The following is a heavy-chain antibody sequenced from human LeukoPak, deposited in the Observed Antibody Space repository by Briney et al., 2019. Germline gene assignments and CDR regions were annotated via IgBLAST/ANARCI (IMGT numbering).Heavy chain of an antibody. CDR3: ARVGFGSGGYYDAFDI. J-gene: IGHJ3*02. CDR1: VYTFTDCY. Sequence: ASVKVSCKASVYTFTDCYIHWVRQAPGQGLEWVGWGNPNNGGTTYSQKFQGRVTMTRDTSISTAYMELSRLRSDDTAVYYCARVGFGSGGYYDAFDIWGQGTMVAVSS. V-gene: IGHV1-2*02. D-gene: IGHD3-10*01. CDR2: GNPNNGGT.